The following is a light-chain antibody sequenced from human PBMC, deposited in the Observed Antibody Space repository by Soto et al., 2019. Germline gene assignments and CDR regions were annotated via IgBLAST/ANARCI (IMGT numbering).Light chain of an antibody. CDR3: QQNNNWPQT. J-gene: IGKJ2*01. Sequence: EIVMTQSPATLSVSPGERATLSCRASQSVSSNLAWYQQKFGQAPRLLIYGASTRATGIPARFSGSGSGTEFTLTISSLQSEDFAVYYCQQNNNWPQTFGQGTKLEIK. CDR1: QSVSSN. CDR2: GAS. V-gene: IGKV3-15*01.